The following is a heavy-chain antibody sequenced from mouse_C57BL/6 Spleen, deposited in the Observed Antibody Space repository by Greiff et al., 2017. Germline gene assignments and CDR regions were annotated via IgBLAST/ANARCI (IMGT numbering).Heavy chain of an antibody. Sequence: VQLKESGPGMVKPSQSLSLTCTVPGYSITSGYDWHWIRHFPGNKLEWMGYISYSGSTTYNPSLKSRISITHDTSKNHFFLKLNSVTTEDTATYYCAGIITTVVARYFDVWGTGTTVTVSS. CDR3: AGIITTVVARYFDV. V-gene: IGHV3-1*01. J-gene: IGHJ1*03. D-gene: IGHD1-1*01. CDR2: ISYSGST. CDR1: GYSITSGYD.